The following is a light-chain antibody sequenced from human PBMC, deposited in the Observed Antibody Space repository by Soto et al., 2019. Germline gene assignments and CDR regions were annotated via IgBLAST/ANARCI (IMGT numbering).Light chain of an antibody. CDR3: SSYTSSIAPMVV. Sequence: QSALTQPASVSGSPGQSITISCTGTSSDVGGYNYVSWYQQHPGKAPKLMIYDVSNRPSGVSNRFSGSKSGNTASLTISGLQAEDEADYYCSSYTSSIAPMVVFGGGTKVTVL. CDR1: SSDVGGYNY. CDR2: DVS. V-gene: IGLV2-14*01. J-gene: IGLJ2*01.